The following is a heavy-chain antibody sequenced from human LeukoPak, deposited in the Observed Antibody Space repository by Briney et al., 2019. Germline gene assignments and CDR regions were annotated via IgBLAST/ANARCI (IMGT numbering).Heavy chain of an antibody. V-gene: IGHV3-7*03. Sequence: GGSLRLSCAASEFTFSSYWMSWGRQAPGKGLEWVANIKQDGSQKYYVDSVEGRFSISRDNAKNSLYLQMSNLRAEDTAVYFCARGGGLDVWGQGATVTVSS. J-gene: IGHJ6*02. D-gene: IGHD3-16*01. CDR3: ARGGGLDV. CDR2: IKQDGSQK. CDR1: EFTFSSYW.